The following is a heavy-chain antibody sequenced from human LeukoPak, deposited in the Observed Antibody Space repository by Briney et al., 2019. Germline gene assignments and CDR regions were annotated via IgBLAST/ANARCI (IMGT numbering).Heavy chain of an antibody. CDR2: VYTSGNT. CDR3: ARVGSSWYDFDY. D-gene: IGHD6-13*01. J-gene: IGHJ4*02. Sequence: SETLSLTCTVSGGSISSYYWSWIRQPAGKGREWIGRVYTSGNTNYNPSLTSRVTMSVDTSKNQFSLKLTSVTAADAAVYYCARVGSSWYDFDYWGQGTMVTVSS. CDR1: GGSISSYY. V-gene: IGHV4-4*07.